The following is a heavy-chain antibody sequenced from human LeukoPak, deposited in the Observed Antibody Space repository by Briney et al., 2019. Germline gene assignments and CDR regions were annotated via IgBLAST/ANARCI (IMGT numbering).Heavy chain of an antibody. V-gene: IGHV4-4*09. CDR3: ARHYYYVRPGDYYYYYKDV. CDR1: GGSISSYY. CDR2: TYTSGST. J-gene: IGHJ6*03. Sequence: PSETLSLTCTVSGGSISSYYWSWIRQPPGKGLEWIGYTYTSGSTNYNPSLKSRVTISVDTSKNQFSLKLSSVTAADTAVYYCARHYYYVRPGDYYYYYKDVWGKGTTVTVSS. D-gene: IGHD3-10*02.